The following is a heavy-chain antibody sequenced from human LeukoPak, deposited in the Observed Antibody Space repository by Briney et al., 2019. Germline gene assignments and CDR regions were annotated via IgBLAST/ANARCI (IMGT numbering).Heavy chain of an antibody. Sequence: SETLSLTCTVSGGSISSYYWSWIRQPPGKGLEWIGYIYYSGSTNYNPSLKSRVTISVDTSKNQFSLKLSSVTAADTAVYYCASDTAMATGAFDIWGKGKMVTVSS. J-gene: IGHJ3*02. CDR2: IYYSGST. D-gene: IGHD5-18*01. CDR1: GGSISSYY. V-gene: IGHV4-59*01. CDR3: ASDTAMATGAFDI.